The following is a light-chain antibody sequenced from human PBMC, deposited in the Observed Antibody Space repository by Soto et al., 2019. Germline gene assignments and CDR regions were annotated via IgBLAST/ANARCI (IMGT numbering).Light chain of an antibody. V-gene: IGKV3D-15*01. CDR2: GAS. Sequence: EIVLTQSPGTLSVSPGERVTLSCRASQSLDIDLAWYQQKPGQAPRLLIYGASTRATDMPGRFRGSGAGAEFTLTISSLQSEDSAVYYCQQYRGWPRTFGQGTKVEIK. CDR1: QSLDID. J-gene: IGKJ1*01. CDR3: QQYRGWPRT.